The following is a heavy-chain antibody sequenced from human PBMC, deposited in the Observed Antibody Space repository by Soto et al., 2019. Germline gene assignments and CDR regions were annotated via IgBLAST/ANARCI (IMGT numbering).Heavy chain of an antibody. D-gene: IGHD2-15*01. J-gene: IGHJ5*02. CDR3: ARDKGCSGGSCYPDWFDP. CDR1: GFTLSSYS. Sequence: PGGSLRLSCAASGFTLSSYSMNWVRQAPGKGLEWVSYISSSSSTIYYTDSVKGRFIISRDNAKNSLYLQMNSLRAEDTAVYYCARDKGCSGGSCYPDWFDPWGQGTLVTVSS. V-gene: IGHV3-48*01. CDR2: ISSSSSTI.